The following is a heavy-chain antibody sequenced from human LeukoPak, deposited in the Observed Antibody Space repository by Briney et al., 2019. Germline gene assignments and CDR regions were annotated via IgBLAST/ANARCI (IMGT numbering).Heavy chain of an antibody. J-gene: IGHJ4*02. V-gene: IGHV4-38-2*02. CDR3: ARDYYGSGSYDY. Sequence: SETLSLTCAVSGYSISGGYYWGWIRQPPGKGLEWIGSIYHSGSTYYNPSLKSRVTISVDTSKNQFSLKLSSVTAADTAVYYCARDYYGSGSYDYWGQGTLVTVSS. CDR2: IYHSGST. D-gene: IGHD3-10*01. CDR1: GYSISGGYY.